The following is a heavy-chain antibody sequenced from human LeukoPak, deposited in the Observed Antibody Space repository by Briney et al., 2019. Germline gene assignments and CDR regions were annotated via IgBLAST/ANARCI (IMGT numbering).Heavy chain of an antibody. CDR1: GYTFTSYG. V-gene: IGHV1-18*01. Sequence: ASVKVSCKASGYTFTSYGICWVRQAPGQGLEWMGWISAYNGNTNYAQKLQGRVTMTTDTSTSTAYMELRSLRSDDTAVYYCAREYGYYDSSGYYPYYFDYWGQGTLVTVSS. CDR2: ISAYNGNT. D-gene: IGHD3-22*01. J-gene: IGHJ4*02. CDR3: AREYGYYDSSGYYPYYFDY.